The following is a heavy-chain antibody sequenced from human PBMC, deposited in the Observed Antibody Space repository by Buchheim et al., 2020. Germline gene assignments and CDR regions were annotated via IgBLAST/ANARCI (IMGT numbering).Heavy chain of an antibody. CDR1: GGSFSGYY. CDR2: INHSGST. CDR3: ARGLTRYPIRYFDY. J-gene: IGHJ4*02. Sequence: QVQLQQWGAGLLKPSETLSLTCAVYGGSFSGYYWSWIRQPPGKGLEWIGEINHSGSTNYNPSLKSRVTISVDKSKNQFSLKLSSVTAADTAVYYCARGLTRYPIRYFDYWGQGTL. D-gene: IGHD3-10*01. V-gene: IGHV4-34*01.